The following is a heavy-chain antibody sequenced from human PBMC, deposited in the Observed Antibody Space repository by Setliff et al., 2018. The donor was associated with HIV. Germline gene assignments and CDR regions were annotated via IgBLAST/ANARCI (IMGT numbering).Heavy chain of an antibody. D-gene: IGHD6-25*01. Sequence: GESLRLSCAASGFSFSSFEINWVRQAPGKGLEWISYISSRGNFIYYADSVKGRFTISRDNAKNSLYLQMNSLRAEDTAVYYCARGLAATSHWFFDLWGRGTLVTVSS. CDR2: ISSRGNFI. CDR3: ARGLAATSHWFFDL. J-gene: IGHJ2*01. V-gene: IGHV3-48*03. CDR1: GFSFSSFE.